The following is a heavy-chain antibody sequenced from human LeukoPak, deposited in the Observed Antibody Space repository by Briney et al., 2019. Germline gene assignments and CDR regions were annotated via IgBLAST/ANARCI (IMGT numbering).Heavy chain of an antibody. CDR3: VRERGYCSSNSSYEVSHQRKHTDV. D-gene: IGHD2-2*01. CDR2: IIPILGIA. CDR1: GGTFSSYA. V-gene: IGHV1-69*04. J-gene: IGHJ6*02. Sequence: GAAVKVSCKASGGTFSSYAISWVRQAPGQGREWMGRIIPILGIANYAQKFQGRVTITADKSTSTAYMELSSLRSEDTAVSFCVRERGYCSSNSSYEVSHQRKHTDVWGQGTTVTVSS.